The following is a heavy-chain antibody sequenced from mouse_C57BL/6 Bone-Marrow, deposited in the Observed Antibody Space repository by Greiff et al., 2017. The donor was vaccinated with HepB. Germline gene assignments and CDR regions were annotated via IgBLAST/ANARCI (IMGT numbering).Heavy chain of an antibody. Sequence: QVQLQQPGAELVRPGTSVKLSCKASGYTFTSYWMHWVKQRPGQGLEWIGVIDPSDSYTNYNQKFKGKATLTVDTSSSTAYMQLSSLTSEDSAVYYCAHYYGSSYEVDYWGQGTTLTVSS. CDR2: IDPSDSYT. CDR3: AHYYGSSYEVDY. CDR1: GYTFTSYW. V-gene: IGHV1-59*01. D-gene: IGHD1-1*01. J-gene: IGHJ2*01.